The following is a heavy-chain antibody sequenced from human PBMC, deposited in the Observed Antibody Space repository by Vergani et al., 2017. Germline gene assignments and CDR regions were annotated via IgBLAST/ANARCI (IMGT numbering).Heavy chain of an antibody. D-gene: IGHD3-3*01. V-gene: IGHV3-7*01. CDR2: IKQDGSEK. CDR3: AREGAGTIFGVVKED. CDR1: GFTFSSYW. J-gene: IGHJ4*02. Sequence: ELQLVESGGGLVQPGGSLRLSCAASGFTFSSYWMSWVRQAPGKGLEWVANIKQDGSEKYYVDSVKGRFTISRDNAKNSLYLQMNSLRAEDTAVYYCAREGAGTIFGVVKEDWGQGTLVTVSS.